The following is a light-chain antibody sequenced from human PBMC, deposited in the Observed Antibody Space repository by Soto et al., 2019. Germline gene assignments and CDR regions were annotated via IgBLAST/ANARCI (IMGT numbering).Light chain of an antibody. CDR2: GNR. J-gene: IGLJ3*02. V-gene: IGLV1-40*01. Sequence: QSVLTQPPSVSGAPGQRVTLSCTGNSSNLGAGYDVHWYKQVPGAAPKLVIFGNRNRPSGVPERFSGCKSGTSASLAITGLQAEDEADYYCQAYDYSLTASVFGGGTKVTVL. CDR3: QAYDYSLTASV. CDR1: SSNLGAGYD.